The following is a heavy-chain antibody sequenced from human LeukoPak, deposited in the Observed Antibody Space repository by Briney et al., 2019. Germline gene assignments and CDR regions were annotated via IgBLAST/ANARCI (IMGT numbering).Heavy chain of an antibody. J-gene: IGHJ4*02. V-gene: IGHV3-48*02. Sequence: GGSLRLSCAASGFTFSTSGVGWVRQAPGKGLEWLSYITSHGVTHYLDPVEGRFTISRDNAKSLLYLQMNSLSEEDTAVYYCARGYCGSSDCHVARHFEYWGQGTLVTVSS. CDR2: ITSHGVT. CDR1: GFTFSTSG. CDR3: ARGYCGSSDCHVARHFEY. D-gene: IGHD3-10*01.